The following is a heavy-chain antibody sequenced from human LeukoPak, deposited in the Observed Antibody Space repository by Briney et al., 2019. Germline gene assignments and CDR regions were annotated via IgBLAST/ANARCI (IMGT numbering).Heavy chain of an antibody. J-gene: IGHJ4*02. D-gene: IGHD3-9*01. CDR2: ISGSGGST. Sequence: PGGSLRLSCAASGFTFSSYAMSWVRQAPGKGLEWVLAISGSGGSTYYADSVKGRFTISRDNSKNTLYLQMNSLRAEDTAVYYCAKSPTYYDILTGYYSGYYFDYWGQGTLVTVSS. CDR1: GFTFSSYA. V-gene: IGHV3-23*01. CDR3: AKSPTYYDILTGYYSGYYFDY.